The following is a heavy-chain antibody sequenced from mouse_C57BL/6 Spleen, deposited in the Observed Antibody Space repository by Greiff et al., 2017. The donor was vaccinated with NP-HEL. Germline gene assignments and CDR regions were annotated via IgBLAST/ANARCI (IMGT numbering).Heavy chain of an antibody. CDR1: GYTFTSYW. D-gene: IGHD1-1*01. Sequence: QVQLQQPGAELVKPGASVKLSCKASGYTFTSYWMHWVKQRPGQGLEWIGMINPNSGSTNYNEKFKSKATLTVDKSSSTAYMQLSSLTSEDSAVYYCARSSYGYWYFDVWGTGTTVTVSS. J-gene: IGHJ1*03. CDR3: ARSSYGYWYFDV. V-gene: IGHV1-64*01. CDR2: INPNSGST.